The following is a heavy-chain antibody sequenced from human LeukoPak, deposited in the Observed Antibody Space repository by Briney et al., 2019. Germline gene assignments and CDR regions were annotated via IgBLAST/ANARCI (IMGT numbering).Heavy chain of an antibody. J-gene: IGHJ6*04. D-gene: IGHD3-10*01. Sequence: PGGSLRLSCAASGFTFSSYWMSWVRQAPGKGLEWVASIKQDGSEKYYVDSVKGRFTISRDNAKNSLYLQMNSLRAEDTAVYYCAKESMVRGVIRYYYGMDVWGKGTTVTVSS. CDR3: AKESMVRGVIRYYYGMDV. V-gene: IGHV3-7*03. CDR2: IKQDGSEK. CDR1: GFTFSSYW.